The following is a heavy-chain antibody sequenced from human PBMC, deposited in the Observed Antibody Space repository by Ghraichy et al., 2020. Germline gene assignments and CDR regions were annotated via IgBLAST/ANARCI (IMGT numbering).Heavy chain of an antibody. D-gene: IGHD3-10*01. CDR2: ISYDGSNK. Sequence: GGSLRLSCAASGFTFSSYGMHWVRQAPGKGLEWVAVISYDGSNKYYADSVKGRFTISRDNSKNTLYLQMNSLRAEDTAVYYCAKDWTGHYYGSGSYSAFDYWGQGTLVTVSS. J-gene: IGHJ4*02. CDR1: GFTFSSYG. CDR3: AKDWTGHYYGSGSYSAFDY. V-gene: IGHV3-30*18.